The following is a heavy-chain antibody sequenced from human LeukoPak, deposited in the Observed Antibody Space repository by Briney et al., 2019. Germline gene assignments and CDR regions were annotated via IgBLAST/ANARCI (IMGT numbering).Heavy chain of an antibody. CDR3: ARLGLAFDY. D-gene: IGHD3/OR15-3a*01. CDR1: GGCISSYY. V-gene: IGHV4-59*08. Sequence: SETLSLTCTVSGGCISSYYWSWIRQPPGKGLEWIGYIYYSGSTNYNPSLKSRVTISVDTSKNQFSLKLSSVTAADTAVYYCARLGLAFDYWGQGTLVTVSS. J-gene: IGHJ4*02. CDR2: IYYSGST.